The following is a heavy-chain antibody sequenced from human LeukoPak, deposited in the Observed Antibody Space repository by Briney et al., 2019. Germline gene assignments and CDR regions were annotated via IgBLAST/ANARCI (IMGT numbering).Heavy chain of an antibody. D-gene: IGHD2-15*01. CDR2: IYYSGST. CDR3: ARQNRLGYCSGGSCYAALKAEYFQH. V-gene: IGHV4-39*01. CDR1: GGSISSSSYY. Sequence: SETLSLTCTVSGGSISSSSYYWGWIRQPPGKGLEWIVSIYYSGSTYYNPSLKSRVTISVDTSKNQFSLKLSSVTAADTAVYYCARQNRLGYCSGGSCYAALKAEYFQHWGQGTLVTVSS. J-gene: IGHJ1*01.